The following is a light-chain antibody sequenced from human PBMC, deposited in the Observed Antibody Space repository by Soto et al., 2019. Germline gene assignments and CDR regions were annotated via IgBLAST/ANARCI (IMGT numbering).Light chain of an antibody. V-gene: IGLV2-23*02. CDR2: EVS. J-gene: IGLJ1*01. Sequence: QSVLTQPASVSGSPGQSITISCTGTSSDVGSYNLVSWYQQHPGKAPKLMIYEVSKRTSGVSNRFSGSKSGNTASLTISGLQAEDEADYYRLSNGGSSPFCFGTGTKLTVL. CDR1: SSDVGSYNL. CDR3: LSNGGSSPFC.